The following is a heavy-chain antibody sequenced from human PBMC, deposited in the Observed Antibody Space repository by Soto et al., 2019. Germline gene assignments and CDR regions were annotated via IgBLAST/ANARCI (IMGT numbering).Heavy chain of an antibody. Sequence: ETLSLTCTVSGGSVSSGSYYWSWIRQPPGKGLEWIGYIYYSGSTNYNPSLKSRVTISVDTSKNQFSLKLSSVTAADTAVYYCARAGASGYYFFAFDIWGQGTMVTVS. CDR3: ARAGASGYYFFAFDI. CDR2: IYYSGST. J-gene: IGHJ3*02. CDR1: GGSVSSGSYY. D-gene: IGHD3-22*01. V-gene: IGHV4-61*01.